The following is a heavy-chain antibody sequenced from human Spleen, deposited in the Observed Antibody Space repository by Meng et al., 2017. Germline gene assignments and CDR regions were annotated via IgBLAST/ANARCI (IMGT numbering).Heavy chain of an antibody. Sequence: GESLKISCAASGFYFNNAWMSWVRQAPGKGLEWVGRIKSNTDGGTAEYAAPVTGRFTISRDDSKSILYLQMNSLKTEDTAVYYCTWDDYSGYDWGQGTLVIGAS. CDR1: GFYFNNAW. D-gene: IGHD3-22*01. J-gene: IGHJ4*02. V-gene: IGHV3-15*01. CDR2: IKSNTDGGTA. CDR3: TWDDYSGYD.